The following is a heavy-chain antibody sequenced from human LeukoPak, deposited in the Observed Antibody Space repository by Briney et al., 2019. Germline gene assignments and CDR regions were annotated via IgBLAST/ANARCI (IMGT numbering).Heavy chain of an antibody. Sequence: SVKVSCKASGGTFSSYAISWVRQAPGQGLEWMGGIIPIFGTANYAQKFQGRVTITTDESTSTAYMELSSLRSEDTAVYYCARGNYGGKEVDYWGQGTLVTVSS. V-gene: IGHV1-69*05. CDR1: GGTFSSYA. J-gene: IGHJ4*02. CDR3: ARGNYGGKEVDY. CDR2: IIPIFGTA. D-gene: IGHD4-23*01.